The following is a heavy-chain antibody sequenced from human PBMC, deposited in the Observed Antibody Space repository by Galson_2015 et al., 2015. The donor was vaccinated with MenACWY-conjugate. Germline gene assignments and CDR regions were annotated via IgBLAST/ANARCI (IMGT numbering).Heavy chain of an antibody. CDR3: ARHPPGGRGMDV. D-gene: IGHD1-26*01. CDR1: GYSFTTYW. CDR2: ISPDDSHT. V-gene: IGHV5-51*01. J-gene: IGHJ6*02. Sequence: SGAEVKKPGESLKISCLGSGYSFTTYWIAWVRQMPGKGLEWMGLISPDDSHTRYNPAFQGQVTISADKSISTAYLQWNSLQASDTAMYYCARHPPGGRGMDVWGQGTTVTVSS.